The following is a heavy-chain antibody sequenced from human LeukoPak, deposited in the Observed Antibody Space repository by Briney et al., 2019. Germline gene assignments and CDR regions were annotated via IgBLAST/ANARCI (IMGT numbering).Heavy chain of an antibody. D-gene: IGHD6-19*01. Sequence: SEALSLTCAVYGGSFSGYYWSWIRQPPGKGLEWIGEINHSGSTNYNPSLKSRVTISVDTSKNQFSLKLSSVTAADTAVYYCAREQWLVGGNYWGQGTLVTVSS. J-gene: IGHJ4*02. V-gene: IGHV4-34*01. CDR3: AREQWLVGGNY. CDR2: INHSGST. CDR1: GGSFSGYY.